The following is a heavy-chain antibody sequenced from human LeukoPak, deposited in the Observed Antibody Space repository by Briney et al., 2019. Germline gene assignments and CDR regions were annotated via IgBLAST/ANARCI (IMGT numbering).Heavy chain of an antibody. J-gene: IGHJ5*02. D-gene: IGHD6-13*01. V-gene: IGHV7-4-1*02. CDR3: ARYSSSWYLETVGDWFDP. Sequence: GASVKVSCKASGYTFTSYAMNWVRQAPGQGLEWMGWINTNTGNPTYAQGFTGRFVFSLDTSVSTAYLQISSLKAKDTAVYYRARYSSSWYLETVGDWFDPWGQGTLVTVSS. CDR1: GYTFTSYA. CDR2: INTNTGNP.